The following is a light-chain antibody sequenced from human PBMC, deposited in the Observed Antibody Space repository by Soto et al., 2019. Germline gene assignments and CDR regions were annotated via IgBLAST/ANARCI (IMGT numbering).Light chain of an antibody. V-gene: IGLV2-8*01. CDR1: SSDVGGYKY. J-gene: IGLJ2*01. Sequence: QSVLTQHPSASGSPGQSVTISCTGTSSDVGGYKYVSWYQQHPGKAPKLMIYEVSKRPSGVPDRFSGSKSGNTASLTVSGLQAEDEADYYCSSYAGSNDVIFGGGTKVTVL. CDR2: EVS. CDR3: SSYAGSNDVI.